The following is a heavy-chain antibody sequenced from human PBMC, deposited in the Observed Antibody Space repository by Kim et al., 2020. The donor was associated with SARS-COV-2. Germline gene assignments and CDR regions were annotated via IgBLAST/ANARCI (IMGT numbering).Heavy chain of an antibody. Sequence: YSQKFQGRVTITRDTSASTAYMDLSSLRSEDTAVYYCARGGIAAALPFDYWGQGTLVTVSS. CDR3: ARGGIAAALPFDY. D-gene: IGHD6-13*01. J-gene: IGHJ4*02. V-gene: IGHV1-3*01.